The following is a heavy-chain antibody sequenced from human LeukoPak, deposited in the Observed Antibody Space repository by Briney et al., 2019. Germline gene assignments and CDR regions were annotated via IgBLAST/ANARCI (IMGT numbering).Heavy chain of an antibody. CDR2: IKGGGGRT. V-gene: IGHV3-23*01. D-gene: IGHD5-12*01. CDR1: GFTFSSYA. Sequence: PGGSLRLSCAASGFTFSSYAMSWVRQAPGKGREGGSSIKGGGGRTYYAESGKGRFTICRDNSKNTLYLQMNSLRADDTAVYYCAKSVSGYLEYFQHWGQGTLVTVSS. J-gene: IGHJ1*01. CDR3: AKSVSGYLEYFQH.